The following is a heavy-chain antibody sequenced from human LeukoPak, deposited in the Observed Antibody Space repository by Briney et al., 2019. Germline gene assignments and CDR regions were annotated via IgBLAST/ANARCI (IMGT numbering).Heavy chain of an antibody. J-gene: IGHJ5*02. Sequence: GGSLRLSCAASGFIFSSYWMSWVRQAPGKGLEWVANIKQDGSEKHYVDSVKGRFTISRDNAKNSLYLQMNSLRAEDTAGYYCARGRDWFDPWGQGTLVTVSS. CDR2: IKQDGSEK. V-gene: IGHV3-7*01. CDR3: ARGRDWFDP. CDR1: GFIFSSYW.